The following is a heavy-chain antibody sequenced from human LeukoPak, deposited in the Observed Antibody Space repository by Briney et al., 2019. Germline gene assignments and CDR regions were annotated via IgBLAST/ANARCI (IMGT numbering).Heavy chain of an antibody. CDR2: VNTNTGNP. V-gene: IGHV7-4-1*02. CDR3: ASCNDSSGYFAY. CDR1: GYTFTDYA. D-gene: IGHD3-22*01. J-gene: IGHJ4*02. Sequence: ASVKVSCKPSGYTFTDYAINWVRQAPGQGLEYMGWVNTNTGNPTYAQGFTGRFVFSSDSSVSTVYLQITSLKADDSAIYFCASCNDSSGYFAYWGQGTLVTVSS.